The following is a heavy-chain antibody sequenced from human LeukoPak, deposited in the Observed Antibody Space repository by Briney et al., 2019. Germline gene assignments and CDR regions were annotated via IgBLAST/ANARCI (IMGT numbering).Heavy chain of an antibody. CDR1: GASISSYY. V-gene: IGHV4-59*08. CDR2: IYYTGTT. J-gene: IGHJ4*02. Sequence: KPSETLSLTCTVSGASISSYYWSWIRKPPGQGLEWIGYIYYTGTTNYNPSLRRRVTISLDTSKNQFSLRLTSVTAADAAIYYCAAGHPVYFNFWGQGTLVTVSS. CDR3: AAGHPVYFNF.